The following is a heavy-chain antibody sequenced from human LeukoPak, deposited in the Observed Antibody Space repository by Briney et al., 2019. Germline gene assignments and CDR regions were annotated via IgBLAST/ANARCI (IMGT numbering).Heavy chain of an antibody. D-gene: IGHD1-26*01. CDR3: ARDHRATIDY. Sequence: GGSLRLSCAASGFTFSSYAMHWVRQAPGKGLEWVAVISYDGSNKYYADSVRGRFTISRDNSKNTLYLQMNSLRAEDTAVYYCARDHRATIDYWDQGTLVTVSS. CDR1: GFTFSSYA. J-gene: IGHJ4*02. V-gene: IGHV3-30-3*01. CDR2: ISYDGSNK.